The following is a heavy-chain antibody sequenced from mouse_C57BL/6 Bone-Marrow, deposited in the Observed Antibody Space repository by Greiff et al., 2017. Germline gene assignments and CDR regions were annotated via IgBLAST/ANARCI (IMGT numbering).Heavy chain of an antibody. CDR3: ARSYYGLDY. CDR2: INPYNGGT. CDR1: GYTFTDYY. J-gene: IGHJ2*01. D-gene: IGHD1-1*01. V-gene: IGHV1-19*01. Sequence: EVQLQQSGPVLVKPGASVKMSCKASGYTFTDYYMNWVKQSHGPSLEWIGVINPYNGGTSYNQKFKGKATLTVDKSSSTAYMELNSLTSEDSAVYYYARSYYGLDYWGQGTTLTVSS.